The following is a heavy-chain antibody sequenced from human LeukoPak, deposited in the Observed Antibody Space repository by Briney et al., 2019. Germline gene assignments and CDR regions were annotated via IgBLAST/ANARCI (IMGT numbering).Heavy chain of an antibody. CDR3: ARDPLWFGELLNAFDI. Sequence: GASVKVSCKASGGTFSSYAISWVRQATGQGLEWMGGIIPIFGTANYAQKFQGRVTITADESTSTAYMELSSLRSEDTAVYYCARDPLWFGELLNAFDIWGQGTMVTVSS. J-gene: IGHJ3*02. D-gene: IGHD3-10*01. V-gene: IGHV1-69*13. CDR2: IIPIFGTA. CDR1: GGTFSSYA.